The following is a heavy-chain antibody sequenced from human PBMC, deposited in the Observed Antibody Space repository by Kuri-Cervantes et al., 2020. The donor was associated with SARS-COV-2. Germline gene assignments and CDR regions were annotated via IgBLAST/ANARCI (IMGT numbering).Heavy chain of an antibody. CDR1: GFTFDDYG. CDR2: INWNGGST. Sequence: GESLKISCAASGFTFDDYGMSWVRQAPGKGLEWVSGINWNGGSTGYADSVKGRFTISRDNSKNTLYLQMNSLRAEDTAVYYCAKDPPPAGYWGQGTLVTVSS. CDR3: AKDPPPAGY. V-gene: IGHV3-20*04. J-gene: IGHJ4*02.